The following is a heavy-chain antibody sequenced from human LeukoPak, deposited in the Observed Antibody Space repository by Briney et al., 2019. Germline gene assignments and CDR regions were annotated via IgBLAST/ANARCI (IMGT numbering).Heavy chain of an antibody. V-gene: IGHV4-34*01. CDR3: ARRRIGFYYDSSGYVTLFDY. CDR1: GGSFSGYY. Sequence: PSETLSLTCAVYGGSFSGYYWSWIRQPPGKGLEWIGEINHSGSTNYNPSLKSRVTISVDTSKNQFSLKLSSVTAGDTAVYYCARRRIGFYYDSSGYVTLFDYWGQGTLVTVSS. D-gene: IGHD3-22*01. J-gene: IGHJ4*02. CDR2: INHSGST.